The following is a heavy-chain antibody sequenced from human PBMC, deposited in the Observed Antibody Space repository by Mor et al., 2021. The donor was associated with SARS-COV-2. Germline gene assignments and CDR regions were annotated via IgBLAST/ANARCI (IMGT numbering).Heavy chain of an antibody. CDR2: IIPILGIA. V-gene: IGHV1-69*02. D-gene: IGHD4-17*01. CDR3: ASFAVTTEEVMNAFDI. J-gene: IGHJ3*02. Sequence: MGRIIPILGIANYAQKFQGRVTITADKSTSTAYMELSSLRSEDTAVYYCASFAVTTEEVMNAFDIWGQGTMVTVSS.